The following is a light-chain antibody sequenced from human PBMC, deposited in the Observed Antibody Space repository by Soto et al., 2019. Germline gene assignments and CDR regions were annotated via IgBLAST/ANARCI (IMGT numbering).Light chain of an antibody. CDR2: DAS. J-gene: IGKJ4*01. CDR3: QQYESYSPLT. V-gene: IGKV1-5*01. Sequence: DIQMTQSPSSLSASVGDRVTITCRASQSIVTYLNWYLQKPGKAPKLLIYDASSLESGVPSRFSGRRSGTEFTLTISSLQPDDFGTYYCQQYESYSPLTFGGGTKV. CDR1: QSIVTY.